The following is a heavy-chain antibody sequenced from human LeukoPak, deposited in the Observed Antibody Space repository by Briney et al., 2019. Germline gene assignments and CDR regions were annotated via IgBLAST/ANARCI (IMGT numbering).Heavy chain of an antibody. D-gene: IGHD6-19*01. CDR1: GGSFSGYY. CDR3: ASLSIAVARTLDY. J-gene: IGHJ4*02. V-gene: IGHV4-34*01. Sequence: NPSETLSLTCAVYGGSFSGYYWSWIRQPPGKGLEWIGEIHHSGSTNYNPSLKSRVTISVDTSKNQFSLKLSSVTAADTAVYYCASLSIAVARTLDYWGQGTLVTVSS. CDR2: IHHSGST.